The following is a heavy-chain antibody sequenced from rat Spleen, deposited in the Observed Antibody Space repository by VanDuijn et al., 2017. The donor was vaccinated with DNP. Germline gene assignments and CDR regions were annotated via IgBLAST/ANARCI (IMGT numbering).Heavy chain of an antibody. CDR1: GFTFSDYN. CDR3: VREKFGVDY. J-gene: IGHJ2*01. Sequence: EVQLVESGGGLVQPGRSLKLSCAASGFTFSDYNMAWVRQAPGKGLEWIGEINKDSRTIKYAPSLKDKFTVSRDNAQNTLYLQVNKVESEDTAIYYCVREKFGVDYWGQGVTVTVSS. D-gene: IGHD4-3*01. V-gene: IGHV4-2*01. CDR2: INKDSRTI.